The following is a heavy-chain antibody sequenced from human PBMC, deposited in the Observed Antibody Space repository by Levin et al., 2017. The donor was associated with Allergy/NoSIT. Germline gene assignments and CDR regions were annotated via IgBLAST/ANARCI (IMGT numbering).Heavy chain of an antibody. CDR2: INHSGST. CDR1: GGSFSGYY. J-gene: IGHJ4*02. V-gene: IGHV4-34*01. Sequence: SETLSLTCAVYGGSFSGYYWSWIRQPPGKGLEWIGEINHSGSTNYNPSLKSRVTISVDTSKNQFSLKLSSVTAADTAVYYCASLYSSSWYGQSVTQDYWGQGTLVTVSS. D-gene: IGHD6-13*01. CDR3: ASLYSSSWYGQSVTQDY.